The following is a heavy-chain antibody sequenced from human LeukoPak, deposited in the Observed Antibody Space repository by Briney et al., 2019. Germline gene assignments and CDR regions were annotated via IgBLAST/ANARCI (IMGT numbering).Heavy chain of an antibody. V-gene: IGHV3-74*01. CDR1: GFTFSSYW. J-gene: IGHJ6*02. CDR3: AREDYYYYYGMDV. Sequence: GGSLRLSCAASGFTFSSYWMNWVRQAPGKGLVWVSRIASDGSSTTYADSVKGRFTISRDNAKNSLYLQMNSLRAEDTAVYYCAREDYYYYYGMDVWGQGTTVTVSS. CDR2: IASDGSST.